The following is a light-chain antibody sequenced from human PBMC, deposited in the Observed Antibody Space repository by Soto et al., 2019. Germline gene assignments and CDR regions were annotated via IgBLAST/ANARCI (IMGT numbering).Light chain of an antibody. V-gene: IGKV1-12*01. CDR3: QQGNRYTWT. CDR1: QDIFNY. Sequence: VQITQPPGAGSASVGCRVAITCRASQDIFNYSAWYQHKPGKAPKLLIYAASSLENGVPSRFSGSGSGTDFTLTISSLQPEDFASYYGQQGNRYTWT. CDR2: AAS. J-gene: IGKJ1*01.